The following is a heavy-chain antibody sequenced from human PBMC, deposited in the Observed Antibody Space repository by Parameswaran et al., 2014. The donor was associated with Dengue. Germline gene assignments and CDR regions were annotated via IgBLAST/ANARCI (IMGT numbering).Heavy chain of an antibody. CDR2: IIPIFGTA. D-gene: IGHD3-3*01. CDR3: ARVVRFLEWFPHGRPDYGMDV. Sequence: WVRQAPGQGLEWMGGIIPIFGTANYAQKFQGRVTITADESTSTAYMELSSLRSEDTAVYYCARVVRFLEWFPHGRPDYGMDVWGQGTTVTVSS. J-gene: IGHJ6*02. V-gene: IGHV1-69*01.